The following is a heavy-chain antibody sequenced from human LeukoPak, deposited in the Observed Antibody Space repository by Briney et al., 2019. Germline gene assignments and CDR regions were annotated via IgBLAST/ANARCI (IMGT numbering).Heavy chain of an antibody. J-gene: IGHJ4*02. Sequence: GGSLRLSCTASGFTFGDYAMSWFRQAPGKGLEWVGFLRSKAYGGTTEYAAAVKGRFTISRDDSKSIAYLKMNSLKTEDTAVYYCTRDRDSSSWYRGAKFGFDYWGQGTLVTVSS. CDR2: LRSKAYGGTT. CDR1: GFTFGDYA. V-gene: IGHV3-49*03. CDR3: TRDRDSSSWYRGAKFGFDY. D-gene: IGHD6-13*01.